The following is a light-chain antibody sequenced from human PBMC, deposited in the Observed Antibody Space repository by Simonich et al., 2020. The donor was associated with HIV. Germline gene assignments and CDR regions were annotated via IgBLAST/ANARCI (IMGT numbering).Light chain of an antibody. CDR1: QSVLYNSYNKNY. CDR2: CAS. V-gene: IGKV4-1*01. J-gene: IGKJ4*01. Sequence: DIVMTQSPDSLAVSLGERATINCKSSQSVLYNSYNKNYLAWYQQKPRQPPKLLIYCASTRESGVPDRFSGSGSGTDFTLTISSLQAEDVAVYYCQQYYSTPLTFGGGTKVEIK. CDR3: QQYYSTPLT.